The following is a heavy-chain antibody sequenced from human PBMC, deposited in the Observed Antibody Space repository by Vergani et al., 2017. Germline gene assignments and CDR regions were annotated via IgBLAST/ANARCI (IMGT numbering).Heavy chain of an antibody. J-gene: IGHJ3*02. CDR3: AKKGANAFDI. V-gene: IGHV3-9*01. CDR1: GFTFDDYA. Sequence: EVQLVESGGGLVQPGRSLRLSCAASGFTFDDYAMHWVRQAPGKGLEWVSGISWNSGSIGYVDSVKGRFTISRDNAKNSLYLQMNSLRAEDTALYYCAKKGANAFDIWGQGTMVTVSS. CDR2: ISWNSGSI.